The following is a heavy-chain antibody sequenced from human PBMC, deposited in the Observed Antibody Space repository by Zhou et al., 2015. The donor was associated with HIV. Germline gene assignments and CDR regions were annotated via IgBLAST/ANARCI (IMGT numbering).Heavy chain of an antibody. Sequence: QVQLMQSGAEVKKPGSSVKVACKASGGTFSNYAINWVRQAPGQGLEWMGGIIPVFGTANYAQRFQGRVSMTADRSTNTAYMEVRSLRYEDTAVYYCARDRGAARPDWRYFDLWGRGTLVTVSS. CDR3: ARDRGAARPDWRYFDL. V-gene: IGHV1-69*06. J-gene: IGHJ2*01. D-gene: IGHD6-6*01. CDR2: IIPVFGTA. CDR1: GGTFSNYA.